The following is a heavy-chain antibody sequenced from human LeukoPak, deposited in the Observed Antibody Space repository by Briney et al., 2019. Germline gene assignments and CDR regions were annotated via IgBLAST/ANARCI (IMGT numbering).Heavy chain of an antibody. CDR2: IKSKTDGGTT. V-gene: IGHV3-15*01. J-gene: IGHJ6*03. D-gene: IGHD4-17*01. CDR1: GFTFSDYY. CDR3: RSDYGDYERGYYYYYMDV. Sequence: GGSLRLSCAASGFTFSDYYMSWIRQAPGKGLEWVGRIKSKTDGGTTDYAAPVKGRFTISRDDSKNTLYVQMNSLKTEDTAVYYCRSDYGDYERGYYYYYMDVWGKGTTVTVSS.